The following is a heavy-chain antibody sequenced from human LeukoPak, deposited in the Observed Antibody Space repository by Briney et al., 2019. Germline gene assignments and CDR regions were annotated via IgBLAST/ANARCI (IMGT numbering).Heavy chain of an antibody. D-gene: IGHD3-16*01. V-gene: IGHV1-46*01. Sequence: ASVKVSCKASGYTFTSYYMHWVRQAPGQGLEWMGIINPSGGSTSYAQKFQGRVTMTRDTSTSTVYMELSSLRSEEAAVYYCARGGLYYDYVWGNWFDPWGQGTLVTVSS. J-gene: IGHJ5*02. CDR1: GYTFTSYY. CDR2: INPSGGST. CDR3: ARGGLYYDYVWGNWFDP.